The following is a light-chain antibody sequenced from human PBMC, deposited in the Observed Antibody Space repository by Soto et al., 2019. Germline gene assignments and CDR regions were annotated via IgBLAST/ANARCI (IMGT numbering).Light chain of an antibody. CDR1: SSNIGNNY. J-gene: IGLJ2*01. CDR3: GTWDSGLSVVL. V-gene: IGLV1-51*01. Sequence: QSVLTQPPSVSAAPGQKVTISCSGSSSNIGNNYVSWYQQLPGTAPKLLINDNDKRPSGIPDRFSGSKSGTSATLGITGLQTGDEADYFCGTWDSGLSVVLFSGGTKLTVL. CDR2: DND.